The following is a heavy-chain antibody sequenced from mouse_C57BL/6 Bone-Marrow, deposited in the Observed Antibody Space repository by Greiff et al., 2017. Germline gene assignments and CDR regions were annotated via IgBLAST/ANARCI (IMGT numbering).Heavy chain of an antibody. CDR2: IRNKANNHAT. J-gene: IGHJ4*01. CDR3: TRGGFYYAMDY. Sequence: EVKLVESGGGLVQPGGSMKLSCAASGFTFSDAWMDWVRQSPEKGLEWVAEIRNKANNHATYYAESVKGRFTISRDDSKSSVYLQMNSLRAEETGIYYCTRGGFYYAMDYWGQGTSVTVSS. V-gene: IGHV6-6*01. CDR1: GFTFSDAW.